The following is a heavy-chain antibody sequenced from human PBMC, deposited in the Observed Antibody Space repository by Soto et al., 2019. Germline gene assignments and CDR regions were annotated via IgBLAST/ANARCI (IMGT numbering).Heavy chain of an antibody. J-gene: IGHJ4*02. CDR2: IKLDGSEK. V-gene: IGHV3-7*03. D-gene: IGHD6-19*01. Sequence: EVQLVESGGGLVQPGGSLRLSCAASGFSFSGHWMGWVRQAPGKGLEWVANIKLDGSEKYYADSVKGRFTISRDNAKNSLYLQMDSLRAEDTAVYYCASWTYNSGWYLDSWGQGTLVTDSS. CDR1: GFSFSGHW. CDR3: ASWTYNSGWYLDS.